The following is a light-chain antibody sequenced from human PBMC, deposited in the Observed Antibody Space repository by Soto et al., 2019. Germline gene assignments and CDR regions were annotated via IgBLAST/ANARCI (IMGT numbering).Light chain of an antibody. J-gene: IGLJ1*01. V-gene: IGLV2-14*01. CDR2: EPT. CDR3: TSSTVPRPYV. CDR1: SSDIGRYNF. Sequence: QSALTQPASMSGSPGQSITISCTGTSSDIGRYNFVSWYQHHPGKAPKPIIYEPTKRPSGASHRFSGSKSGNTASLTISGLQAEYEDEYYCTSSTVPRPYVFVTGTKATVL.